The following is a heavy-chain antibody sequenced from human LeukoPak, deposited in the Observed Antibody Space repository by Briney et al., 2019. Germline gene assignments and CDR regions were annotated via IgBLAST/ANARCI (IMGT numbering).Heavy chain of an antibody. CDR3: ARGKTGSYYSRSYYMDV. CDR1: GFTFSSYE. V-gene: IGHV3-48*03. J-gene: IGHJ6*03. D-gene: IGHD3-10*01. CDR2: ISSSGSTI. Sequence: GGSLRLSCAASGFTFSSYEMNWVRQAPGKGLEWVSYISSSGSTIYYADSVKGRFTISRDNAKNSLYLQMNSLRAEDTAVYYCARGKTGSYYSRSYYMDVWGKGTTVTISS.